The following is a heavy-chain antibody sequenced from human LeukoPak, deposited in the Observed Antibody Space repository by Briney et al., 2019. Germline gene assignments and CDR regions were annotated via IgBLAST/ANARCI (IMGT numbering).Heavy chain of an antibody. D-gene: IGHD6-13*01. Sequence: SETLSPTCAVYGGSFSGYYWSWIRQPPGKELEWIGEINHSGSTNYNPSLKSRVTISVDTSKNQFSLKLSSVTAADTAVYYCARGPFGAAAGTGDYWGQGTLVTVSS. V-gene: IGHV4-34*01. J-gene: IGHJ4*02. CDR1: GGSFSGYY. CDR2: INHSGST. CDR3: ARGPFGAAAGTGDY.